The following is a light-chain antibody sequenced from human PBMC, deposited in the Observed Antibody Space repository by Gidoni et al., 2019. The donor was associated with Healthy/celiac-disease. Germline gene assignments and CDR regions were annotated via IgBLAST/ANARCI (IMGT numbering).Light chain of an antibody. Sequence: EIVFTQSPATLSLSPVERATLSCRASQSVSSYLAWYQQKPGQAPRLLIYDASNRATGIPARFSGSGSGTDFTLTISSLEPEDFAVYYCQQRSNWPPIPFGQGTRLEIK. J-gene: IGKJ5*01. CDR2: DAS. CDR3: QQRSNWPPIP. V-gene: IGKV3-11*01. CDR1: QSVSSY.